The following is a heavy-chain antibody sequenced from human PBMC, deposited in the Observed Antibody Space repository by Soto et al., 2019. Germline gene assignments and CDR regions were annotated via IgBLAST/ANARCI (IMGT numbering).Heavy chain of an antibody. D-gene: IGHD3-3*01. J-gene: IGHJ4*01. V-gene: IGHV1-2*04. CDR3: ARDLRFFVCSASGY. CDR1: VYTFTIYG. Sequence: SVKVSCKTSVYTFTIYGSSCLLQTPGKGLEWMGWINPNSGGTNYAQKFQGWVTMTRDTSISTAYMELSRLRSDDTAVYYCARDLRFFVCSASGYWGNRTLDPGS. CDR2: INPNSGGT.